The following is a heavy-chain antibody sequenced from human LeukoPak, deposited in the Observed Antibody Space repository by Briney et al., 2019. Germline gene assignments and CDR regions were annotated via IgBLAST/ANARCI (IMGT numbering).Heavy chain of an antibody. V-gene: IGHV4-39*01. D-gene: IGHD3-3*01. J-gene: IGHJ6*03. Sequence: SETLSLTCTVSGGSISSSGYYWGWVRQPPGKGLEWIASIYYSGSTYYNPSLKSRVTISVDTSKNQLSLKLSSLTAADTAVYYCARGPYYDFWSGYEYYYYYYMDVWGKGTTVTVSS. CDR3: ARGPYYDFWSGYEYYYYYYMDV. CDR1: GGSISSSGYY. CDR2: IYYSGST.